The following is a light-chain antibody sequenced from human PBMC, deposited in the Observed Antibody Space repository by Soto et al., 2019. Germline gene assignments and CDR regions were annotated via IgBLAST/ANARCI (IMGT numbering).Light chain of an antibody. CDR2: EVS. CDR3: SSFTSTSTFV. CDR1: SNDVGGYNY. J-gene: IGLJ1*01. Sequence: QSVLTQPASVSGSPGQSITISCTGTSNDVGGYNYVSWFQQHPGKAPKLLIFEVSNRPLGGSHRFSGSKSGNTASLTISGLQAEDEADYYCSSFTSTSTFVFGTGTKLTVL. V-gene: IGLV2-14*01.